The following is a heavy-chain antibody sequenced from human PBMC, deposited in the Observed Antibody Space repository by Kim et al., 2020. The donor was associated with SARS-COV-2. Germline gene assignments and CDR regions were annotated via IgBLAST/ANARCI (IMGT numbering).Heavy chain of an antibody. J-gene: IGHJ6*02. V-gene: IGHV3-15*01. CDR3: TTSVPPIAAAGTTNYYYYYYGMDV. CDR1: GFTFSNAW. CDR2: IKSKTDGGTT. Sequence: GGSLRLSCAASGFTFSNAWMSWVRQAPGKGLEWVGRIKSKTDGGTTDYAAPVKGRFTISRDDSKNTLYLQMNSLKTEDTAVYYCTTSVPPIAAAGTTNYYYYYYGMDVWGQGTTVTVSS. D-gene: IGHD6-13*01.